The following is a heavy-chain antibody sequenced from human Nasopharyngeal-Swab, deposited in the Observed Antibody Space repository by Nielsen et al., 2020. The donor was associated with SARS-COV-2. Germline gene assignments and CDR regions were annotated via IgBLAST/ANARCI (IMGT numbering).Heavy chain of an antibody. Sequence: SLNIPCAASGFSFGDYTIQWVRQAPGKGLECVALIGWSGGSIFYAHSVKGRFTISRDNRKNSLYLEKNSLTTEDTAFYYCAKDRGGSAWALDYWGQGTLVTVSS. V-gene: IGHV3-43*01. CDR1: GFSFGDYT. CDR3: AKDRGGSAWALDY. D-gene: IGHD6-19*01. CDR2: IGWSGGSI. J-gene: IGHJ4*02.